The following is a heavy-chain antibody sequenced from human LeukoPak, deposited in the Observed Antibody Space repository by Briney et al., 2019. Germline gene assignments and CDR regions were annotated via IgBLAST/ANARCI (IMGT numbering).Heavy chain of an antibody. J-gene: IGHJ4*02. CDR2: INQDGSVK. V-gene: IGHV3-7*01. D-gene: IGHD3-16*01. CDR3: AKLLGDVTTFDY. CDR1: GFTFSRSW. Sequence: PGGSLRLSYAASGFTFSRSWVTWVRQAPGKGLEWVASINQDGSVKHYMDSVKGRFTISRDNSNNSLFLQMNSLRAEDTAVYYCAKLLGDVTTFDYWGQGTLVTVSS.